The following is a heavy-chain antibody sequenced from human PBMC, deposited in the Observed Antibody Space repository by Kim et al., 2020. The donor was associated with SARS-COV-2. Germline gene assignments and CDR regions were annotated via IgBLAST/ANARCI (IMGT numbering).Heavy chain of an antibody. V-gene: IGHV3-30*18. CDR1: GFTFSSYG. CDR2: ISYDGSNK. J-gene: IGHJ4*02. Sequence: GGSLRLSCAASGFTFSSYGMHWVRQAPGKGLEWVAVISYDGSNKYYADSVKGRFTISRDNSKNTLYLQMNSLRAEDTAVYYCAKDSSVAAFDYWGQGTLVTVSS. D-gene: IGHD2-15*01. CDR3: AKDSSVAAFDY.